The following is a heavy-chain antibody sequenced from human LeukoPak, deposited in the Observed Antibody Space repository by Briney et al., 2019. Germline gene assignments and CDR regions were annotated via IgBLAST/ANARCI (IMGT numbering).Heavy chain of an antibody. CDR2: IRYDGSNK. J-gene: IGHJ4*02. D-gene: IGHD3-22*01. CDR3: AKDPTHYRVWDYYETIGLSY. V-gene: IGHV3-30*02. CDR1: IFNFRGSG. Sequence: GGSLRLSCAASIFNFRGSGIHWVRQAPGKGLEWVTFIRYDGSNKYYADSVKGRFTISRDNSKNTLNLHMNSLRAEDTAVYYCAKDPTHYRVWDYYETIGLSYWGQGTLVTVSS.